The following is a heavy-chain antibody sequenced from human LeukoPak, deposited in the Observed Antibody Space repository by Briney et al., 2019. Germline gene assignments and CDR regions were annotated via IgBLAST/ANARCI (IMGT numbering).Heavy chain of an antibody. J-gene: IGHJ4*02. D-gene: IGHD1-26*01. V-gene: IGHV4-39*07. Sequence: KSSETLSLTCSVSGDSISSSGYYWGWIRQPPGKGLEWIGSMYYGGNTHYNASLKRRVTISVDTSTNLFSLKLYAVTAAGTGVYYCARSKNGKCDYWGQGTLVTVSS. CDR3: ARSKNGKCDY. CDR2: MYYGGNT. CDR1: GDSISSSGYY.